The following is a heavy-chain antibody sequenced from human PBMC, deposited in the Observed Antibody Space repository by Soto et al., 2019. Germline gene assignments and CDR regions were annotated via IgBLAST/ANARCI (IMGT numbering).Heavy chain of an antibody. J-gene: IGHJ4*02. CDR2: INAGNGNT. CDR1: GYTFTSYA. CDR3: ARDLLYCTNGVCA. V-gene: IGHV1-3*01. D-gene: IGHD2-8*01. Sequence: ASVKVSCKASGYTFTSYAMHWVRQAPGQRLEWMGWINAGNGNTKYSQKFQGRVTITRDTSASTAYMELSSLRSEDTAVYYCARDLLYCTNGVCAWGQGTLVTVSS.